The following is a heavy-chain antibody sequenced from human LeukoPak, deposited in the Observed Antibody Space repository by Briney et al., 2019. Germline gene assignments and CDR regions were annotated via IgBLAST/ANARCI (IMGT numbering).Heavy chain of an antibody. CDR2: IKQDGSET. V-gene: IGHV3-7*04. CDR3: ARHLAGDSLYRHFDY. J-gene: IGHJ4*02. CDR1: GFTFSSYS. D-gene: IGHD5/OR15-5a*01. Sequence: PGGSLRLSCAASGFTFSSYSMSWVRQAPGKGLEWVANIKQDGSETNYVDSVKGRFTISRDNAKNSLFLQMNSLRGEDTAIYYCARHLAGDSLYRHFDYWGQGTLVTVSS.